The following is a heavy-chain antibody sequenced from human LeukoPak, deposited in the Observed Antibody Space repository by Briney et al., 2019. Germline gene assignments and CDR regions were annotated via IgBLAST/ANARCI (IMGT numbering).Heavy chain of an antibody. CDR2: ITGSSSK. CDR3: ARDSPNHYYGSGSSYNWFDP. CDR1: GFTFSSYN. J-gene: IGHJ5*02. V-gene: IGHV3-48*01. Sequence: GGSLRLSCAASGFTFSSYNMNWVRQAPGKGLEWVSQITGSSSKYYADSVRGRFTISRDNAENSLYLQMNSLRAEDTAVYYCARDSPNHYYGSGSSYNWFDPWGQGTLVTVSS. D-gene: IGHD3-10*01.